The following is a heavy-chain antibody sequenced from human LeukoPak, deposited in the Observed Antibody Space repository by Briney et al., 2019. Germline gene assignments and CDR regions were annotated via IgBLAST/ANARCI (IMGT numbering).Heavy chain of an antibody. J-gene: IGHJ6*03. V-gene: IGHV4-34*01. Sequence: SDTLSLTCAVYGGSFSGYYWSCIRRPPDQGLEWIGEINHSGGTNYNPSLKSRVTISVDTSKNQFSLKLSSVTAADTAVYYCARGRPEGSGWYRPYYYVDVWGKGTTVTVSS. CDR2: INHSGGT. CDR1: GGSFSGYY. D-gene: IGHD6-19*01. CDR3: ARGRPEGSGWYRPYYYVDV.